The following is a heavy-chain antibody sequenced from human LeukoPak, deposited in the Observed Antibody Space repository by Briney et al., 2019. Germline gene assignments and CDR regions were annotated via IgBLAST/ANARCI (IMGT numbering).Heavy chain of an antibody. Sequence: PSETLSLTCTVSGGSISSYYWSWIRQPPGKGLEWIGYIYYSGSTNYNPSLKGRVTISVDTSKNQFSLKLSSVTAADTAVYYCARAYGLGPRASSSEHWYFDLWGRGTLVTVSS. CDR2: IYYSGST. D-gene: IGHD6-6*01. V-gene: IGHV4-59*08. CDR3: ARAYGLGPRASSSEHWYFDL. CDR1: GGSISSYY. J-gene: IGHJ2*01.